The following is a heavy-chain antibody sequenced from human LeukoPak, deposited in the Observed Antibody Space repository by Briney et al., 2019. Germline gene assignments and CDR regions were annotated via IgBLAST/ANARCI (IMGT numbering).Heavy chain of an antibody. V-gene: IGHV1-46*01. J-gene: IGHJ4*02. CDR2: INPSGGST. Sequence: GASVKVSCKASGYTFTSYYMHWVRQAPGQGLEWMGLINPSGGSTSYAQKFQGRVTMTRDTSTSTVCMELSSLRSEDTAAYYCARDESKLYYFDYWGQGTLVPVSS. D-gene: IGHD2-15*01. CDR3: ARDESKLYYFDY. CDR1: GYTFTSYY.